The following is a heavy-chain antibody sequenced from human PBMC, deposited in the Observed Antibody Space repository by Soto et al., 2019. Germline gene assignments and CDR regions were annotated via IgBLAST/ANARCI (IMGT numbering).Heavy chain of an antibody. V-gene: IGHV3-30-3*01. Sequence: QVQLVESGGGVVQPGRSLRLSCAASGFTFSSYAMQWVRQAPGKGLEWVAVISYDGSNKYYADSVKGRFTISRDNSKNTLYLQMNSLRAEDTAVYYCASLYSSSDYYYYGMDVWGQGTTVTVSS. J-gene: IGHJ6*02. CDR1: GFTFSSYA. CDR2: ISYDGSNK. CDR3: ASLYSSSDYYYYGMDV. D-gene: IGHD6-13*01.